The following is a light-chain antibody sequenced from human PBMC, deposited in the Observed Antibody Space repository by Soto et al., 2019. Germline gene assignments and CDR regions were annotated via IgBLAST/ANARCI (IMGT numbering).Light chain of an antibody. CDR1: SSDVGSHNF. CDR3: CSYAGTTTWV. CDR2: EVT. V-gene: IGLV2-23*02. J-gene: IGLJ2*01. Sequence: QSVLTQPASVSGSPGQSITISCTGTSSDVGSHNFVSWYQQRPGKAPKLMIFEVTKRPSGVSSRFSASKSGNTASLTISGVQAEDEADYYCCSYAGTTTWVFGGGNKLTVL.